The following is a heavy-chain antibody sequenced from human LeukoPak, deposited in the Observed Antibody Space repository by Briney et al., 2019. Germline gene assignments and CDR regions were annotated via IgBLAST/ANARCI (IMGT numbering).Heavy chain of an antibody. CDR1: GFTFSSYS. CDR2: ISGSGGST. CDR3: AKDLGSCSSTSCYAMLFDY. V-gene: IGHV3-23*01. D-gene: IGHD2-2*01. Sequence: GGSLRLSCAASGFTFSSYSMNWVRQAPGKGLEWVSAISGSGGSTYYADSVKGRFTISRDNSKNTLYLQMNSLRAEDTAVYYCAKDLGSCSSTSCYAMLFDYWGQGTLVTVSS. J-gene: IGHJ4*02.